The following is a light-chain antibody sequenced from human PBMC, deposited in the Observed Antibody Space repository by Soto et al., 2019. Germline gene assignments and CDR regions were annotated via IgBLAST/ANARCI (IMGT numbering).Light chain of an antibody. J-gene: IGLJ2*01. Sequence: QSALTQPPSVSGSPGQSVTISCTGTSSDVGSYNRVSWYQQPPGTAPKLMIYEVSNQPSGVPDRFSGSKSGNTASLTISGLQAEDEADYYCSSYTSSSFVVFGGGTKVTVL. CDR1: SSDVGSYNR. CDR2: EVS. V-gene: IGLV2-18*02. CDR3: SSYTSSSFVV.